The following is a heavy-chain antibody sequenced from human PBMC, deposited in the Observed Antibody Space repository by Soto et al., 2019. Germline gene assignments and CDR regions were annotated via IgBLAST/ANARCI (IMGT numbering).Heavy chain of an antibody. J-gene: IGHJ4*02. CDR3: ARLMGCLDY. CDR1: RVSMSDYF. Sequence: SETLSLTCTVSRVSMSDYFWSWIRQPPGKGLEWIGSIFHTGSTNYNPSLKSRVTISVDTSKNQFSLKLSSVTAADTAVYYCARLMGCLDYWGQGTLVTVSS. CDR2: IFHTGST. D-gene: IGHD1-26*01. V-gene: IGHV4-59*01.